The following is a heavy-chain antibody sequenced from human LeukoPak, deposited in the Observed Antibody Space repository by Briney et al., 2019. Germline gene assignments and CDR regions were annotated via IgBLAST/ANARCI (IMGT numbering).Heavy chain of an antibody. CDR1: GYTLTELS. CDR2: FYPEDGET. D-gene: IGHD2-2*01. J-gene: IGHJ5*02. CDR3: ARVRVPSAMEGGFNP. V-gene: IGHV1-24*01. Sequence: ASVTVSCKVSGYTLTELSMHWVRQAPGKGLEWMGGFYPEDGETIYAQKFQGRVTITADESTSTAYMELSSLRSEDTAVYYCARVRVPSAMEGGFNPWGQGTLVTVSS.